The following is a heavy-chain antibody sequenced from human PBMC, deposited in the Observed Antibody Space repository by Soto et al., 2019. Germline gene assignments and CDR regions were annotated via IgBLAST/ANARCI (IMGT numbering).Heavy chain of an antibody. D-gene: IGHD3-10*01. CDR3: ARDLRITMVRGVIIVPRPFEY. Sequence: ASVKVSCKASGYTFTSYAMHWVRQAPGQRLEWMGWINAGNGNTKYSQKFQGRVTITRDTSASTAYMELSSLRSEDTAVYYCARDLRITMVRGVIIVPRPFEYWGQGTLVTVSS. J-gene: IGHJ4*02. CDR1: GYTFTSYA. CDR2: INAGNGNT. V-gene: IGHV1-3*01.